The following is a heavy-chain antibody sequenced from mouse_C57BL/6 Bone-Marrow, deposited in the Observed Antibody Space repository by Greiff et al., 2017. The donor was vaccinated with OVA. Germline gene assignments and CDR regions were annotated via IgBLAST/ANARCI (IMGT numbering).Heavy chain of an antibody. CDR2: IYPRSGNT. Sequence: LVESGAELARPGASVKLSCKASGYTFTSYGISWVKQRTGQGLEWIGEIYPRSGNTYYNEKFKGKATLTADNSSSTAYMELRSLTSEDSAVYFCARGIYDGYYYAMDYWGQGTSVTVSS. D-gene: IGHD2-3*01. CDR3: ARGIYDGYYYAMDY. J-gene: IGHJ4*01. V-gene: IGHV1-81*01. CDR1: GYTFTSYG.